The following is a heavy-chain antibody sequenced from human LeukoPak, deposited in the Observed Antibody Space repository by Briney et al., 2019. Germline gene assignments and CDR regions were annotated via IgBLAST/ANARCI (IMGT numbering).Heavy chain of an antibody. Sequence: SETLSLTCTVSGGSISSSSYYWGWIRQPPGKGLEWIGYIYYSGSTNYNPSLKSRVTISVDTSKDQFSLKLSSVTAADTAVYYCARDFGAAAGPRSHWFDPWGQGTLVTVSS. D-gene: IGHD6-13*01. CDR3: ARDFGAAAGPRSHWFDP. CDR2: IYYSGST. CDR1: GGSISSSSYY. J-gene: IGHJ5*02. V-gene: IGHV4-61*05.